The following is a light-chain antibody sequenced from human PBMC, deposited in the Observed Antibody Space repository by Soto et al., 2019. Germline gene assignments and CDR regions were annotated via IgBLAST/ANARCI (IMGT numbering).Light chain of an antibody. V-gene: IGKV3-20*01. CDR3: QQYESSPPSFT. J-gene: IGKJ2*01. CDR1: QSLTSSY. CDR2: GAS. Sequence: EIVLTQSPGTLSLSPGERATLSCRASQSLTSSYLAWYQQKPGQAPRLLIYGASSRATGIPDRFSGSGSGTAFNLTISRLEPEDFAEYYCQQYESSPPSFTFGQGTKLEIK.